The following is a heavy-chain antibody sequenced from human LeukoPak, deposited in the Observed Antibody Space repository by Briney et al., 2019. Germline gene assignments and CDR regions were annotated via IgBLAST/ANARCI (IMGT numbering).Heavy chain of an antibody. V-gene: IGHV3-7*01. CDR2: IKQDGSEK. CDR1: GFTFSSYA. CDR3: GRDYGMGY. J-gene: IGHJ4*02. D-gene: IGHD4-17*01. Sequence: PGRSLRLSCAASGFTFSSYAMHWVRQAPGKGLEWVAIIKQDGSEKYYVDSVKGRFTISSDNAKNSVYLQMNSLRAEDTAVYYCGRDYGMGYWGQGTLVTVSS.